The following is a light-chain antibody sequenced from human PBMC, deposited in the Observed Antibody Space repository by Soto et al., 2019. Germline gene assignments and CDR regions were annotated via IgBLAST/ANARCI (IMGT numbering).Light chain of an antibody. V-gene: IGLV2-11*01. Sequence: QSVLTQPRSVSGSPGQSVTISCTGTSTDVGGYNYVSWYQQHPGKVPKLMLYDVSKRPSGVPDRFSGSKSGNTASLTISGLQAEDEADYYCCSYAARDTLYVFGSGTMVTVL. J-gene: IGLJ1*01. CDR3: CSYAARDTLYV. CDR2: DVS. CDR1: STDVGGYNY.